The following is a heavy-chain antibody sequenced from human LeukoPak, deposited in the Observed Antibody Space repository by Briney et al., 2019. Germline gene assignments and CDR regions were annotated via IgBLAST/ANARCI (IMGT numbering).Heavy chain of an antibody. CDR2: IYYTGST. D-gene: IGHD3-22*01. Sequence: SETLSLTCTVSGGSISTYYWTWIRQPPGKGLEWIGYIYYTGSTNYNPSLKSRVTISVDTSKIQFSLKLSSVTAADTAVYYCARRAGDYSHPYDYWGQGTLVTVSS. CDR1: GGSISTYY. CDR3: ARRAGDYSHPYDY. V-gene: IGHV4-59*01. J-gene: IGHJ4*02.